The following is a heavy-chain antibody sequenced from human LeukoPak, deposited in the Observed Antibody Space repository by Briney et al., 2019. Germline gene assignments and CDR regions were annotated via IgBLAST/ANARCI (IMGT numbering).Heavy chain of an antibody. V-gene: IGHV3-21*01. J-gene: IGHJ3*02. CDR3: ARDRVGASSAFDI. D-gene: IGHD1-26*01. CDR1: GFTFSSYS. CDR2: ISSSSSYI. Sequence: GGSLRLSCAASGFTFSSYSMSWVRQAPGKGLEWVSSISSSSSYIYYADSVKGRFTISRDNANNSLYLQMNSLRAEDTAVYYCARDRVGASSAFDIWGQGTMVTVSS.